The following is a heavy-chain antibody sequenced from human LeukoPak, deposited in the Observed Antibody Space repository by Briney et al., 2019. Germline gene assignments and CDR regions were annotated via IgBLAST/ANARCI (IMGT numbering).Heavy chain of an antibody. CDR1: GFTFSGSA. V-gene: IGHV3-73*01. J-gene: IGHJ4*02. D-gene: IGHD3-9*01. Sequence: GGSLKLSCAASGFTFSGSAMHWVRQASGKGLEWVGRIRSKANSYATAYAASVKGRFTISRDDSKNTAYLQMNSLKTEDTAVYYCTPSLYDILTGSDYWGQGTLVTVSS. CDR3: TPSLYDILTGSDY. CDR2: IRSKANSYAT.